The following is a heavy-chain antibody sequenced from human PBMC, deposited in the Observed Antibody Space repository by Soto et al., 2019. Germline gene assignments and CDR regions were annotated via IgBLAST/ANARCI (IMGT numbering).Heavy chain of an antibody. CDR2: ISYDGSNK. J-gene: IGHJ4*02. CDR3: ARSPLGFGVVIYYFDY. D-gene: IGHD3-3*01. Sequence: PGGSLILSCAASGFTFSSYAMHWVRQAPGKGLEWVAVISYDGSNKYYADSVKGRFTISRDNSKNTLYLQMNSLRAEDTAVYYCARSPLGFGVVIYYFDYWGQGTLVTVSS. CDR1: GFTFSSYA. V-gene: IGHV3-30-3*01.